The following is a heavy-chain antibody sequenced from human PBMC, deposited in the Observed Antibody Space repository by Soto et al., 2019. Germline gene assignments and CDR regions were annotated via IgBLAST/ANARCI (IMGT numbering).Heavy chain of an antibody. D-gene: IGHD1-1*01. CDR3: VRDGTKTLRDWFDP. J-gene: IGHJ5*02. V-gene: IGHV4-4*07. CDR1: GASISGFY. CDR2: IYATGTT. Sequence: SETLSLTCTVTGASISGFYWSWIRKSAGKGLEWIGRIYATGTTDYNPSLKSRVMMSVDTSKKQFSLKLRSVTAADTAVYYCVRDGTKTLRDWFDPWGQGISVTVSS.